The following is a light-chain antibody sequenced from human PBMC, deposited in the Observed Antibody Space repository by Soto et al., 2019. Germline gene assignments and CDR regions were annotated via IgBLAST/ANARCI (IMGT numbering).Light chain of an antibody. CDR2: GAS. CDR3: QQYGNSVT. V-gene: IGKV3-20*01. CDR1: QSVSSKY. Sequence: EIVLTQSPRTLSLSPGERAPLSCWASQSVSSKYLAWYQQKPGQAPRLLIYGASTRATGTPDRFSGSGSGTDFTFTISRLEPEDSAVYYCQQYGNSVTFGGGTKVDI. J-gene: IGKJ4*01.